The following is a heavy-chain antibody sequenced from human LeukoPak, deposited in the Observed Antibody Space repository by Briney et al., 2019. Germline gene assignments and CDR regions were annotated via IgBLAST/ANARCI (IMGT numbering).Heavy chain of an antibody. CDR2: MNPNSGNT. CDR3: ARALRERWLQLYYFDY. Sequence: GESLKISCKASGYTFTSYDINWVRQATGQGLEWMGWMNPNSGNTGYAQKFQGRVTMTRNTSISTAYMELSSLRSEDTAVYYCARALRERWLQLYYFDYWGQGTLVTVSS. V-gene: IGHV1-8*01. CDR1: GYTFTSYD. D-gene: IGHD5-24*01. J-gene: IGHJ4*02.